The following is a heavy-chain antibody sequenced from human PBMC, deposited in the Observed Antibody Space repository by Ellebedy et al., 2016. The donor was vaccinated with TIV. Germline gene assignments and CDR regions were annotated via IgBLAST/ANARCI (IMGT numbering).Heavy chain of an antibody. Sequence: ASVKVSCXASGYTFTSYDINWVRQATGQGLEWMGWMNPNSGNTGYAQKFQGRVTMTRDTSISTAYMELSRLRSDDTAVYYCARDRWGDYLTRNWFDPWGQGTLVTVSS. CDR1: GYTFTSYD. V-gene: IGHV1-8*01. CDR3: ARDRWGDYLTRNWFDP. D-gene: IGHD3-16*01. J-gene: IGHJ5*02. CDR2: MNPNSGNT.